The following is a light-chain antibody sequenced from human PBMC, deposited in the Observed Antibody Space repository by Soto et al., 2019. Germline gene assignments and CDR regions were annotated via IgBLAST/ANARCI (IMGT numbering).Light chain of an antibody. CDR2: SNN. J-gene: IGLJ3*02. CDR1: SSNIGSNY. Sequence: QSALTHPPSASGTPGQRFTISCSGSSSNIGSNYVCWYRQLPGMAPKLLIYSNNQRPSGVPDRFSGSRSGTSASLAISGLRSEDEADYYCATWDDSLSGWVFGGGTKVTVL. V-gene: IGLV1-47*02. CDR3: ATWDDSLSGWV.